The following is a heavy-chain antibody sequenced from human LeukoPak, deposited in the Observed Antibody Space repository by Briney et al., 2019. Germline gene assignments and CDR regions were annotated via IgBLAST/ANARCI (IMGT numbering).Heavy chain of an antibody. CDR3: ARDGGDGYNFYY. CDR2: INPNGGVT. Sequence: ASVKISCKASGYTFSGYYMHWLRQAPGQGLEWMGWINPNGGVTNYAQKFQGRVTMTRDTSISTAYMELSRLRSDDTAVYYCARDGGDGYNFYYWGQGTLVTVSS. V-gene: IGHV1-2*02. J-gene: IGHJ4*02. CDR1: GYTFSGYY. D-gene: IGHD5-24*01.